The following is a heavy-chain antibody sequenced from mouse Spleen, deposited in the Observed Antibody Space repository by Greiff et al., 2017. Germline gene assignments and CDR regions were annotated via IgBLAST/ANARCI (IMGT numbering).Heavy chain of an antibody. CDR3: ARSGDVGDY. V-gene: IGHV1-59*01. J-gene: IGHJ2*01. CDR1: GYTFTSYW. CDR2: IDPSDSYT. Sequence: QVQLQQPGAELVRPGTSVKLSCKASGYTFTSYWMHWVKQRPGQGLEWIGVIDPSDSYTNYNQKFKGKATLTVDTSSSTAYMQLSSLTSEDSAVYYCARSGDVGDYWGQGTTLTVSS. D-gene: IGHD3-3*01.